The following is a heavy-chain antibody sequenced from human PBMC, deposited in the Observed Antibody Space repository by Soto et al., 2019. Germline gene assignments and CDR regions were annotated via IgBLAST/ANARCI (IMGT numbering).Heavy chain of an antibody. CDR2: ISSSSSTI. V-gene: IGHV3-48*02. CDR3: SRLSRGLERDFDY. CDR1: GFTFSSYS. D-gene: IGHD1-1*01. J-gene: IGHJ4*02. Sequence: EVQLVESGGGLVQPGGSPRLSCAASGFTFSSYSMNWVRQAPGKGLEWVSYISSSSSTIYYADSVKGRFTISRDNAKNSLYLQMNSLRDEDTAVYYCSRLSRGLERDFDYWGQGTLVTVSS.